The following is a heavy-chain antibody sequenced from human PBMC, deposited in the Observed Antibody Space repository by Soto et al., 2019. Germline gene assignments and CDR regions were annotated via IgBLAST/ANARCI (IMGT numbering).Heavy chain of an antibody. CDR3: AKRASGYRKGYDDFAY. D-gene: IGHD3-3*01. J-gene: IGHJ4*02. CDR2: ISGSGGST. CDR1: GFTFSSYA. V-gene: IGHV3-23*01. Sequence: GGSLRLSCAASGFTFSSYAMSWVRQAPGKGLEWVSAISGSGGSTYYADSVKGRFTISRDNSKNTLYLQMNSLRAEDTAVYYCAKRASGYRKGYDDFAYWGQGTLVTVSS.